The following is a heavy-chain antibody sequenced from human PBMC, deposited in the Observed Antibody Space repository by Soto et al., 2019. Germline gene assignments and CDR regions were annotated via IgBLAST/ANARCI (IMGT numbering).Heavy chain of an antibody. D-gene: IGHD6-13*01. CDR3: ARGSSRSWPYYYGMDV. V-gene: IGHV1-46*01. CDR2: INPSGGST. CDR1: GYTFTSYY. J-gene: IGHJ6*02. Sequence: ASVKVSCKASGYTFTSYYMHWVRQAPGQGLEWMGTINPSGGSTSYVQKFQGRVTMTRDTSTSTVYMELSSLRSEDTAVYYCARGSSRSWPYYYGMDVWGQGTTVTVSS.